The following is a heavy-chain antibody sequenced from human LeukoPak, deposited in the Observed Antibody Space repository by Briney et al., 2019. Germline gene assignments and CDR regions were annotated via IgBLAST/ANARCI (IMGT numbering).Heavy chain of an antibody. CDR3: ARYYYDSSGYYSWFDP. Sequence: GSLRLSCAASGFTFSSYWMSWVRQAPGKGLEWVANIKQDGSEKYYVDSVKGRFTISRDNAKNSLYLQMNSLRAEDTAVYYCARYYYDSSGYYSWFDPWGQGTLVTVSS. J-gene: IGHJ5*02. CDR2: IKQDGSEK. D-gene: IGHD3-22*01. CDR1: GFTFSSYW. V-gene: IGHV3-7*01.